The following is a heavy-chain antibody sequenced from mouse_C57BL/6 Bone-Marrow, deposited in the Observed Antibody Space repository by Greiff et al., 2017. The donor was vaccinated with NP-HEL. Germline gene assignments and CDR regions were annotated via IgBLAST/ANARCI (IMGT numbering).Heavy chain of an antibody. D-gene: IGHD1-1*01. Sequence: VMLVESGAELARPGASVKLSCKASGYTFTSYGISWVKQRTGQGLEWIGEIYPRSGNTYYNEKFKGKATLTADKSSSTAYMELRSLTSEDSAVYFCAPHYYGKDYWGQGTTLTVSS. CDR1: GYTFTSYG. J-gene: IGHJ2*01. V-gene: IGHV1-81*01. CDR3: APHYYGKDY. CDR2: IYPRSGNT.